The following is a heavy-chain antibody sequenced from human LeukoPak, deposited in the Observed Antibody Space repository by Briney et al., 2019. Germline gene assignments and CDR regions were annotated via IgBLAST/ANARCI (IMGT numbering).Heavy chain of an antibody. CDR3: ARDGGGYGGPDY. Sequence: PGGSLRLSCAASGFTFSSYWMHWVRQAPGKGLVWVSHIKTDGTTTNYADSVKGRFTISRDNAKNKLYLQMNSLRAEDTAVYYCARDGGGYGGPDYWGQGTLVTVSS. J-gene: IGHJ4*02. V-gene: IGHV3-74*01. D-gene: IGHD4-23*01. CDR2: IKTDGTTT. CDR1: GFTFSSYW.